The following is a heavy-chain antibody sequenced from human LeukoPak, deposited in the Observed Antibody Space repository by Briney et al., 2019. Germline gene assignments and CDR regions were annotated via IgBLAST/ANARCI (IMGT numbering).Heavy chain of an antibody. D-gene: IGHD3-9*01. CDR3: ARSIGLTGGGVDV. V-gene: IGHV3-11*01. CDR1: GFTFSDYN. CDR2: ITNSGSTI. Sequence: AGGSLRLSCAASGFTFSDYNMNWVRQAPGKGLEWVSYITNSGSTIHYADSVRGRSTISRDNAKNSLYLQMNSLRAEDTAVYYCARSIGLTGGGVDVWGQGTTVTVSS. J-gene: IGHJ6*02.